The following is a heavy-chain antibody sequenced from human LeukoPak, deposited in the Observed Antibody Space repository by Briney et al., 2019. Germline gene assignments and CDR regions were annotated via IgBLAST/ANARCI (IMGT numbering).Heavy chain of an antibody. Sequence: GGSLRLSCAASGFTFSSYAMSWVRRAPGKGLEWVSAISGSGGSTYYADSVKGRFTISRDNSKNTLYLQMNSLRAEDTAVYYCAKIADLPHDSSGYAPPGRQQYYFDYWGQGTLVTVSS. CDR2: ISGSGGST. CDR1: GFTFSSYA. CDR3: AKIADLPHDSSGYAPPGRQQYYFDY. D-gene: IGHD3-22*01. V-gene: IGHV3-23*01. J-gene: IGHJ4*02.